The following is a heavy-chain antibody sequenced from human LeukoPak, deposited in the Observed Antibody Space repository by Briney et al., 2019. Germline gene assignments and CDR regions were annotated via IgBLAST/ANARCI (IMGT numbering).Heavy chain of an antibody. J-gene: IGHJ4*02. CDR2: ISGDGRDT. CDR3: ARGARLQPMGEF. CDR1: GFTFSSYA. D-gene: IGHD4-11*01. Sequence: GGSLTLSCAASGFTFSSYAMSWVRQAPGKGLEWVSSISGDGRDTFYADSVKGRFTVSRDNSKTTMFLQMNSLRVEDTALYYCARGARLQPMGEFWGQGTLVTVSS. V-gene: IGHV3-23*01.